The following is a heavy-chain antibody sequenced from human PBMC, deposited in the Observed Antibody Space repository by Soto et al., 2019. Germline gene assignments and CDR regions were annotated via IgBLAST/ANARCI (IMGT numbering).Heavy chain of an antibody. CDR3: LLNYDFWSGTRRGGFDP. V-gene: IGHV1-24*01. D-gene: IGHD3-3*01. Sequence: ASVKVSCKVSGYTLTGLSMHWVRQAPGKGLEWMGGFDPEDGETIYAQKFQGRVTMTEDTSTDTAYMELSSLRSEDTAVYYCLLNYDFWSGTRRGGFDPWGQGTLVTVSS. J-gene: IGHJ5*02. CDR2: FDPEDGET. CDR1: GYTLTGLS.